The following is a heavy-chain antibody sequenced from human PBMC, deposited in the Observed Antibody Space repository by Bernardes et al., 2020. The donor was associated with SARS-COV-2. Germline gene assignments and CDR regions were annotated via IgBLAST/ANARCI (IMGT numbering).Heavy chain of an antibody. V-gene: IGHV4-4*07. Sequence: SETLSLTCTVSGGSINSSYWSWVRQPAGKGLEWIGRIYTSGSTNYNPSLKSRVTMSVDTSKNQFSLRLSSVTAADTAVYYCARVVPYTTSSYYFDYWGQGTLVTGSS. CDR3: ARVVPYTTSSYYFDY. CDR1: GGSINSSY. D-gene: IGHD6-6*01. J-gene: IGHJ4*02. CDR2: IYTSGST.